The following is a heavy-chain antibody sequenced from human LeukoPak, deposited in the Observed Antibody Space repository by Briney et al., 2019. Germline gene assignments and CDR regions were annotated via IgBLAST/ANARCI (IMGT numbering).Heavy chain of an antibody. CDR1: GYSFTSQD. V-gene: IGHV1-3*03. CDR2: INPDNGDT. Sequence: ASVKVSCKTSGYSFTSQDTHWVRQAPGQSLEWMGCINPDNGDTKYSQEFQGRVTITRDTSATTAYMELSSLRSDDMAVYYCTLYNYWGQGTLVTVSS. J-gene: IGHJ4*02. CDR3: TLYNY. D-gene: IGHD2-2*02.